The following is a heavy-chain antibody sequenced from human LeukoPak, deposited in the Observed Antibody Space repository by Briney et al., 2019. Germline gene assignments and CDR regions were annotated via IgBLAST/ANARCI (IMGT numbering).Heavy chain of an antibody. Sequence: SETLSLTCTVSGVSISSYYWSWIRQPPGEGLEWIGNIYYSGSTKYNPSLKSRVTISVDTSKNHFSLKLSSVTAADTAVYYCARHGNYYDSSGYNCYFDYWGQGTLGTVSS. CDR1: GVSISSYY. D-gene: IGHD3-22*01. J-gene: IGHJ4*02. CDR3: ARHGNYYDSSGYNCYFDY. V-gene: IGHV4-59*08. CDR2: IYYSGST.